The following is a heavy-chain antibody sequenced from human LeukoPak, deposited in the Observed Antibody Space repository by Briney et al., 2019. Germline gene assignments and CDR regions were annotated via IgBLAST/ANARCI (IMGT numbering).Heavy chain of an antibody. CDR2: FDPEDGET. Sequence: ASVKVSCKVSGYTLTELSMHWVRQAPGKGLEWMGGFDPEDGETIYAQKFQGRVTMTEDTSTDTAYMELSSLRSEDTAVYYCATDYCPTRQQLRYYWFDPWGQGTLVTVSS. V-gene: IGHV1-24*01. D-gene: IGHD6-13*01. J-gene: IGHJ5*02. CDR3: ATDYCPTRQQLRYYWFDP. CDR1: GYTLTELS.